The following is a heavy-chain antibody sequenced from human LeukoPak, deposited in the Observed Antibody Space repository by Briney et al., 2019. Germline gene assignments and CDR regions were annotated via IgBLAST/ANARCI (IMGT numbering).Heavy chain of an antibody. CDR2: IYWNGDE. CDR1: GFSLSSGPGA. CDR3: AHLTAEASYYYDY. V-gene: IGHV2-5*01. D-gene: IGHD5-18*01. J-gene: IGHJ4*02. Sequence: SGPTLVNPRQTLTLTCSFSGFSLSSGPGAVGWIRQPPGKALEGFTHIYWNGDEKYNRFLRSRLTITKDTSKNQVVLTMTNMDPVDTGTYYCAHLTAEASYYYDYWGQGILITVSS.